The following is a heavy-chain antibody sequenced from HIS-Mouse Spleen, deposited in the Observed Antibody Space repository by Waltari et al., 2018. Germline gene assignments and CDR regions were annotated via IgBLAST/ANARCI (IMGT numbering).Heavy chain of an antibody. J-gene: IGHJ4*02. CDR3: ARDVYSGSYFDY. CDR1: GFTFSSYA. V-gene: IGHV3-30*04. CDR2: ISYDGSNK. Sequence: QVQLVESGGGVVQPGRSLRLSCAASGFTFSSYAMHWVRQAPGKGLEWVAVISYDGSNKYYADSVKGRFTISRDNSKNTLYLQMNSLRAEDTAVYYCARDVYSGSYFDYWGQGTLVTVSS. D-gene: IGHD1-26*01.